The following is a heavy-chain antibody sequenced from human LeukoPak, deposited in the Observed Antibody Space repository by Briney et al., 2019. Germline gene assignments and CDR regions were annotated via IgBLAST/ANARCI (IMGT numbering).Heavy chain of an antibody. V-gene: IGHV1-3*01. D-gene: IGHD6-19*01. CDR2: INAGNGNT. Sequence: ASVKVSCKASGYTFTSYAMHWVRQAPGQRLEWMGWINAGNGNTKYSQKFQGRVTITRDTSASTADMELSSLRSEDTAVYYCARDSLGSGWYFYGMDVWGQGTTVTVSS. CDR1: GYTFTSYA. J-gene: IGHJ6*02. CDR3: ARDSLGSGWYFYGMDV.